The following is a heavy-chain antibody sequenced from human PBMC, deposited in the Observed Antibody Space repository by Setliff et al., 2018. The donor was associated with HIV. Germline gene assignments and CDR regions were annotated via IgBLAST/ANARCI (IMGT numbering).Heavy chain of an antibody. CDR1: GGSLSGYY. D-gene: IGHD3-10*01. V-gene: IGHV4-34*01. CDR2: INPTVNT. J-gene: IGHJ4*03. CDR3: ARGLFYSSSYYAY. Sequence: SETLSLTCAVSGGSLSGYYWTWIRQPPGKGLEWIGEINPTVNTNYNPSLKSRVIISVDTSQNEFSLKLNSVTAADTAVYFCARGLFYSSSYYAYWGQGALVTVLL.